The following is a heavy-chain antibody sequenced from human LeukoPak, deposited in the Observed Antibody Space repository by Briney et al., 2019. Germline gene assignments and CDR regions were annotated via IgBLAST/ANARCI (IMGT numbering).Heavy chain of an antibody. CDR2: ISGSSDNI. CDR3: VACTCGSCLHKWFDP. D-gene: IGHD2-15*01. J-gene: IGHJ5*02. CDR1: GFTFSTYS. V-gene: IGHV3-21*01. Sequence: GGSLRLSCVASGFTFSTYSMTWVRQAPGRGLEWVSSISGSSDNIVYADSVKGRFTLSRDNAKKSLYLQMNSLRAEDTAVYYCVACTCGSCLHKWFDPWGQGILVTVSS.